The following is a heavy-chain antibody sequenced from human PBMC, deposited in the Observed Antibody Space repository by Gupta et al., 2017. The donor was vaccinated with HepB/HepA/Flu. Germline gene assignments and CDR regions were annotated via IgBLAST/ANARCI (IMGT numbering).Heavy chain of an antibody. Sequence: EVQLEESGGGLVQPGGSLRLSCAASGFGFDDYAMPWVRQTPGKGLEWVSGISWNSGSINYADSVKGRFIISRDNAKNSLYLQMNSLRPEDTALYYCAKDIRDGYNGALEYWGQGTLVTVSS. J-gene: IGHJ4*02. CDR3: AKDIRDGYNGALEY. CDR1: GFGFDDYA. V-gene: IGHV3-9*01. CDR2: ISWNSGSI. D-gene: IGHD5-24*01.